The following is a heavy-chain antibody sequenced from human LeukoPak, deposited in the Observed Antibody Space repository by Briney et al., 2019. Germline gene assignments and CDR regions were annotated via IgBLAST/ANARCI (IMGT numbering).Heavy chain of an antibody. J-gene: IGHJ6*02. V-gene: IGHV3-74*01. CDR1: GFTFSSYW. Sequence: GGSLRLSCAASGFTFSSYWMHWVRQAPGKGLVWVSRINSDGSSTSYADSVKGRFTISRDNAKNTLYLQMNSLRAEDTAVYYCARDGGIAARTRANYYYYGMDVWGQGTTVTVSS. CDR3: ARDGGIAARTRANYYYYGMDV. D-gene: IGHD6-6*01. CDR2: INSDGSST.